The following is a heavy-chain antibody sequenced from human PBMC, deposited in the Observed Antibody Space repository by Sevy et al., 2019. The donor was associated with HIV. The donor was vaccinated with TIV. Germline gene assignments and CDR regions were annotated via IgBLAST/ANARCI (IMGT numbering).Heavy chain of an antibody. D-gene: IGHD3-22*01. V-gene: IGHV3-15*01. CDR3: TTDPTSYYYDSSGCCFDY. J-gene: IGHJ4*02. CDR2: IKSKTDGGTT. CDR1: GFTFSNAW. Sequence: GGSLRLSCAASGFTFSNAWMSWVRQAPGKGLEWVGRIKSKTDGGTTDYAAPVKGRFTISRDDSKNTLYLQMNSPKTEDTAVYYCTTDPTSYYYDSSGCCFDYWGQGTLVTVSS.